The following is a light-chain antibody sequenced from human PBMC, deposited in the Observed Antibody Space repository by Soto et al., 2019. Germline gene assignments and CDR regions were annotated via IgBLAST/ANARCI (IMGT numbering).Light chain of an antibody. Sequence: EIVLTQTPGTLSLSPGERATLTCRASQSVSSSYLAWYQKKPGQAPRLIICGASSRATGIPDRCSGSGSRTDFTLTIGSLEAEDSGVYYCQQRINWPLTFGGGTKVDIK. CDR1: QSVSSSY. J-gene: IGKJ4*01. CDR3: QQRINWPLT. CDR2: GAS. V-gene: IGKV3D-20*02.